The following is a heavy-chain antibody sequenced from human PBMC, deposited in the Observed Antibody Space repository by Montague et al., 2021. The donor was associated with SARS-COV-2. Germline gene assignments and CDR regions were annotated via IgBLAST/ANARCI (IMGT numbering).Heavy chain of an antibody. V-gene: IGHV4-59*13. CDR1: GGSISSYY. CDR3: ARDSHYYDSSGHFDY. CDR2: IYYSGST. D-gene: IGHD3-22*01. J-gene: IGHJ4*02. Sequence: TLSLTCTVSGGSISSYYWSWIRQPPGKGLEWIGYIYYSGSTNYNPSLKSRVTISVDTSKNQFSLKLSSVTAADTAVYYCARDSHYYDSSGHFDYWGQGTLVTVSS.